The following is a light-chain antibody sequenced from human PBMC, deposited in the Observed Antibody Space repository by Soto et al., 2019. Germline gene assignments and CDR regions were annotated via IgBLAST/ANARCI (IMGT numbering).Light chain of an antibody. J-gene: IGKJ1*01. CDR2: GAS. V-gene: IGKV3-15*01. Sequence: EVVMTQSPATLSVSPGERATLSCRASQSVSSNLAWYQQKPGQAPRLLIYGASTRATGIPDGFSGSGSGTEFTLTISSLQSEDFEVYYCQQYNNWPPWTFGQGTKVEIK. CDR3: QQYNNWPPWT. CDR1: QSVSSN.